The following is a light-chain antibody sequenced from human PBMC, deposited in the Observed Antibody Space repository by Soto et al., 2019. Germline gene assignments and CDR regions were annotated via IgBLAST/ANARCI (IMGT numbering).Light chain of an antibody. CDR3: QQYHDWPLT. CDR1: QSIRSN. Sequence: EIVMTQSPASLSVSPGERATLSCRASQSIRSNLAWYQRKPGQAPRLLIYGASTRATGIPARFSGSGSGTEFTLTISTLQSEDFAIYYCQQYHDWPLTFGGGTKVEIK. J-gene: IGKJ4*01. CDR2: GAS. V-gene: IGKV3-15*01.